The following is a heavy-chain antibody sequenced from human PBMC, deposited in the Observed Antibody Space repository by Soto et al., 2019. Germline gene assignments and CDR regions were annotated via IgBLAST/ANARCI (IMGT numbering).Heavy chain of an antibody. V-gene: IGHV4-34*01. CDR3: ARFSGSYYYAMDV. CDR2: INHSGVT. J-gene: IGHJ6*02. CDR1: GGSFSGYY. Sequence: PPETLSLSCAVYGGSFSGYYWSWIRQPPGKGLEWIGEINHSGVTNYKPSLKRRVTISVDTSKNQFSLQMKSVTAADTALYYCARFSGSYYYAMDVWGQGSTVTVSS. D-gene: IGHD6-19*01.